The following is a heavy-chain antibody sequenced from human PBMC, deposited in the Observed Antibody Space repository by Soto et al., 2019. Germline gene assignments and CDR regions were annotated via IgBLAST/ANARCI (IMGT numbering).Heavy chain of an antibody. CDR2: ISYDGSTK. Sequence: GGSLRLSCAASGFTFSSYDMHWVRQAPGKGLEWVAVISYDGSTKYYADSVKGLFTISRDNSKNTLYLQMNSLRAEDTAVYYCVKDRNPLVGRHAFDIWGQGTMVTVSS. CDR1: GFTFSSYD. V-gene: IGHV3-30*18. J-gene: IGHJ3*02. CDR3: VKDRNPLVGRHAFDI. D-gene: IGHD1-26*01.